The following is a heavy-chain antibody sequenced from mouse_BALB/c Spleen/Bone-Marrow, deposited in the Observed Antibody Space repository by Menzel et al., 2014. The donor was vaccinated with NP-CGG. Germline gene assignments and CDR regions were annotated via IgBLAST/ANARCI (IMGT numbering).Heavy chain of an antibody. V-gene: IGHV1-18*01. J-gene: IGHJ4*01. CDR2: INPYNGGT. CDR3: ARNNDYDEEDYAMDY. CDR1: GYSFTGYT. D-gene: IGHD2-4*01. Sequence: DVKLVESGPELVKPGASMKISCKASGYSFTGYTMNWVKQSHGRNLEWIGLINPYNGGTSYNQKFKGKATLTVDKSSSTAYMELLSLTSEDSAVYYCARNNDYDEEDYAMDYWGQGTSVTVSS.